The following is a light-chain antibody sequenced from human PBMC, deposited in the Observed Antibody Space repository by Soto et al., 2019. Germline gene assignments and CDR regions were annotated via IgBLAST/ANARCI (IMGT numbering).Light chain of an antibody. V-gene: IGLV1-51*01. Sequence: QSVLTQPPSVSAAPGQKVTISCSGSSSNIGKNYVSWYQQLPRTAPKLLIYDNDQRPSGIPDRFAGSKSGTSATLGITGLQTGDEADYYCGTWDSSLSAVLFGGGTKVTVL. CDR2: DND. CDR3: GTWDSSLSAVL. CDR1: SSNIGKNY. J-gene: IGLJ2*01.